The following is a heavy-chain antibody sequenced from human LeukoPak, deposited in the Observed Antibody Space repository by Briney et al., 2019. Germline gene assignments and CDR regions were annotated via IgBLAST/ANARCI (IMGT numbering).Heavy chain of an antibody. CDR2: IYYGGNT. CDR3: ARLITGGFSYGYVDY. J-gene: IGHJ4*02. V-gene: IGHV4-61*01. D-gene: IGHD5-18*01. CDR1: GDSVSSSNYY. Sequence: KPSETLSLTCAVSGDSVSSSNYYWSWIRQPPGKGLEWIGYIYYGGNTNYNPSLQSRVTISVDTSKSQFSLKLSSVTAADTAVYYCARLITGGFSYGYVDYWGQGTLVTVSS.